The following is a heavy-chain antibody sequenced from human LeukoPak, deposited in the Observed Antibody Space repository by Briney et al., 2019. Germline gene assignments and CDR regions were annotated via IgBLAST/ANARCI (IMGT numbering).Heavy chain of an antibody. Sequence: GGSLRLSCATSGFTFRSYWMSWVRQAPGKGLEWVANIKQDGSEKYHVDSVKGRFTISRDSAKNSLYLQMNSLRAEDTAVYYCARDRGSYCSGGSCHFFDYWGQGTLVTVSS. CDR3: ARDRGSYCSGGSCHFFDY. D-gene: IGHD2-15*01. J-gene: IGHJ4*02. V-gene: IGHV3-7*01. CDR2: IKQDGSEK. CDR1: GFTFRSYW.